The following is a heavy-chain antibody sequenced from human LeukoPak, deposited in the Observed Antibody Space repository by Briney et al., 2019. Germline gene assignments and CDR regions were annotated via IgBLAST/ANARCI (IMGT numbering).Heavy chain of an antibody. V-gene: IGHV3-53*01. Sequence: PGGSLRLSCAASGFTVNSNYMTWVRQAPGKGLEWVSVIYSADTGGITYYADSVRGRFTISRDNSKNTLYLQMNSLRAEDTAVYYCARARPGNFWSGYPSDAFDIWGQGTLVTVSS. D-gene: IGHD3-3*01. J-gene: IGHJ3*02. CDR2: IYSADTGGIT. CDR3: ARARPGNFWSGYPSDAFDI. CDR1: GFTVNSNY.